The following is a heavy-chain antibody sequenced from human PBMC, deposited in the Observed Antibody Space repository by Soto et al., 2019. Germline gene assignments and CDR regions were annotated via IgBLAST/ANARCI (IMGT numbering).Heavy chain of an antibody. Sequence: QVHLQESGPGLVKPSETMSLTCTASGASIRNFYWYWVRQFPGKGLEWIGHIYNGERTNYNPFLKSRVTISVDTSKNQFSLKLRSVTVADTAVYYCAQTTGWRGCDYLGQGTLVAVSS. D-gene: IGHD6-19*01. CDR2: IYNGERT. V-gene: IGHV4-4*09. CDR1: GASIRNFY. CDR3: AQTTGWRGCDY. J-gene: IGHJ4*02.